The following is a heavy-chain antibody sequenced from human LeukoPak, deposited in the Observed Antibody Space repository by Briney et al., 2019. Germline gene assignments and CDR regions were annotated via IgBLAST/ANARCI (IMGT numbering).Heavy chain of an antibody. V-gene: IGHV4-34*01. CDR1: GGSFSGYY. J-gene: IGHJ4*02. Sequence: SETLSLTCAVAGGSFSGYYWTWIRQPPGKGLEWIGEINHSGSANYNPSLKSRVTISLDTSKNQFSLKLSSVTAADTAVYYCARGQGTVTTHWGQGTLVTVSS. CDR2: INHSGSA. D-gene: IGHD4-17*01. CDR3: ARGQGTVTTH.